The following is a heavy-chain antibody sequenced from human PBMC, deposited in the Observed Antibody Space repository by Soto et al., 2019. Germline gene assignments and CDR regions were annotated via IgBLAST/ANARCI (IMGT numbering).Heavy chain of an antibody. Sequence: QVQLVQSGAEVKKPGSSVKVSCKASVGTVSSYAISWVRQAPGQGLEWMGGIIPIFGTANYAQKFQGRGTITAAESTSTAYMELISLRSEDTAVYDCAIEGTGYGYNPGDYWGQGNLVTVSS. J-gene: IGHJ4*02. CDR2: IIPIFGTA. V-gene: IGHV1-69*01. D-gene: IGHD5-12*01. CDR1: VGTVSSYA. CDR3: AIEGTGYGYNPGDY.